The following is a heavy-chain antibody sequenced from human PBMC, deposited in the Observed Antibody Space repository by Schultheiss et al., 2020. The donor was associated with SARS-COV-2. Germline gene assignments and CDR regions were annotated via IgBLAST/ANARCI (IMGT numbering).Heavy chain of an antibody. CDR3: ARLMDDFWSGPKGWFDP. D-gene: IGHD3-3*01. Sequence: ASVKVSCKASRYTFTSYYMHWVRQAPGQGLEWMGIINPSGGSTNYAQKLQGRVTMTRDTSTSTVYMELRSLRSEDTAVYYCARLMDDFWSGPKGWFDPWGQGTLVTVSS. J-gene: IGHJ5*02. CDR2: INPSGGST. CDR1: RYTFTSYY. V-gene: IGHV1-46*04.